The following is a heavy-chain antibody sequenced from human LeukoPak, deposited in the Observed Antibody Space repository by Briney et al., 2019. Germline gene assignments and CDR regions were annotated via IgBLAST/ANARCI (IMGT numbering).Heavy chain of an antibody. Sequence: SQTLSLTCTVSGASVNSGNYYWTWIRQPAGKRLEWIGRIYTSGSTNYNPSLKSRVTMSIDASKNQFSLRLSSVTAADTAVYYCTRGGELMNFWGQGTLVTVSS. J-gene: IGHJ4*02. D-gene: IGHD1-26*01. CDR3: TRGGELMNF. CDR1: GASVNSGNYY. V-gene: IGHV4-61*02. CDR2: IYTSGST.